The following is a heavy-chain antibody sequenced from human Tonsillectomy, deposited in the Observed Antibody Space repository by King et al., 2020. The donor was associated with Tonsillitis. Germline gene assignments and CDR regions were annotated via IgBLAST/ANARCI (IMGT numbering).Heavy chain of an antibody. CDR2: IYPGDSDT. Sequence: VQLVESGAEVKKPGESLKISCKGSGYSFTNYWIAWVRQMPGKGLEWMGIIYPGDSDTIYSPSFQGQVTISAAKSISTAYLQWSSLRASDTAMYYCARRPLKFVPGTMVYFEYWGQGTLVTVSS. D-gene: IGHD3-10*01. CDR1: GYSFTNYW. J-gene: IGHJ4*02. V-gene: IGHV5-51*03. CDR3: ARRPLKFVPGTMVYFEY.